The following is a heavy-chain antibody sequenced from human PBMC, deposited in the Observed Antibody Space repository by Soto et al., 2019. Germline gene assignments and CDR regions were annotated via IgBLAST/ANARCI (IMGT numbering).Heavy chain of an antibody. CDR1: GFTFSSYG. Sequence: QVQLVESGGGVVQPGRSLRLSCAASGFTFSSYGMHWVRQAPGKGLEWVAVISYDGSNKYYADSVKGRFTISRDNSKNTLYLQMNSLRAEDTAVYYCAKADGGNCMDVWGQGTTVTVSS. CDR3: AKADGGNCMDV. J-gene: IGHJ6*02. CDR2: ISYDGSNK. D-gene: IGHD1-7*01. V-gene: IGHV3-30*18.